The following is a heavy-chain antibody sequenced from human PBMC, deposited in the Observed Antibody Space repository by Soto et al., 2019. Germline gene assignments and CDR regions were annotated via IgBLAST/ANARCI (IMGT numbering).Heavy chain of an antibody. D-gene: IGHD3-9*01. CDR1: GGTFSSNA. Sequence: QVQLVQSGAEVKKPGSSVKVSCTASGGTFSSNAISWVRQAPGQGLEWMGGIIPIYASPNYAQNFQGRVTVTADKATSTAYLELSRLKFADSVIYDCAVTVTGSRSPLAHWGRGTLVIVSS. V-gene: IGHV1-69*06. CDR2: IIPIYASP. CDR3: AVTVTGSRSPLAH. J-gene: IGHJ4*02.